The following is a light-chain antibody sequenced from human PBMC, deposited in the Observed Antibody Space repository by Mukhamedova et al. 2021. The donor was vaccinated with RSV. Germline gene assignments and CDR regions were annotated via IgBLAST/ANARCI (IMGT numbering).Light chain of an antibody. Sequence: WYQRRVHGKAPKVLIYGASNLEAGVPSRFSGSGSGTDFTLTISSLQPEDNATYYCQQYANVPITFGQGTRLEIK. J-gene: IGKJ5*01. CDR2: GAS. CDR3: QQYANVPIT. V-gene: IGKV1-33*01.